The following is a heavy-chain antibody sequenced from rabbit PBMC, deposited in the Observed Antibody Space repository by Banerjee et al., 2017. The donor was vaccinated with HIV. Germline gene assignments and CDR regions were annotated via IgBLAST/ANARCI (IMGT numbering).Heavy chain of an antibody. J-gene: IGHJ4*01. V-gene: IGHV1S45*01. D-gene: IGHD6-1*01. CDR3: ARDAYVGDGYVFFNL. CDR2: IDTGSSGST. Sequence: EQLGESGGGLVQPEGSLTLTCTASGFSFSSSYYMCWVRQAPGKGLEWIGCIDTGSSGSTYYASWAKGRFTISKASSTTVTLQMTSLTAADTATYFCARDAYVGDGYVFFNLWGPGTLVTVS. CDR1: GFSFSSSYY.